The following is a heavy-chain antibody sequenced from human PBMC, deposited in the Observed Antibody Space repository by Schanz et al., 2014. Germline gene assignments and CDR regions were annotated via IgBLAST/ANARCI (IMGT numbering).Heavy chain of an antibody. CDR3: AKDHAGSDILTALGN. CDR2: ISGSGGST. V-gene: IGHV3-23*01. CDR1: GFTVNNYA. Sequence: EVQLLESGGGLVQPGGSLRLSCTVSGFTVNNYAMNWVRQAPGRGLEWVSGISGSGGSTYDADSVKGRFTISRDNSKNTLYLQMNSLRAADTAVYYCAKDHAGSDILTALGNWGQGTLVTVSS. D-gene: IGHD3-9*01. J-gene: IGHJ4*02.